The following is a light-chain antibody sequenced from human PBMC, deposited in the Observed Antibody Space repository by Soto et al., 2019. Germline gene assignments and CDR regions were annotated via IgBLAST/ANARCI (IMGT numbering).Light chain of an antibody. CDR2: DVT. CDR1: SSYVGAYNY. Sequence: QSALTQPASVSGPPVQSLTISCTGTSSYVGAYNYVSWYQHHPGEAPRLVMYDVTNRTSGISDRFSGSKSGNTASLTISGLLAEDEADYYCTSYTSISTYVFGTGPKLTVL. CDR3: TSYTSISTYV. V-gene: IGLV2-14*01. J-gene: IGLJ1*01.